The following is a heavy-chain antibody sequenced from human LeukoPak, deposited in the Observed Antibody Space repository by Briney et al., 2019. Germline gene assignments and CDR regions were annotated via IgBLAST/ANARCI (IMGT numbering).Heavy chain of an antibody. J-gene: IGHJ4*02. D-gene: IGHD2-15*01. CDR2: ISTYNGNT. Sequence: EASVKVSCKASGYTFTSYGISWVRQAPGQGLEWMGWISTYNGNTNYAQMLQGRVTITTDTSTSTAYMELRNLRSDDTAVYYCATLISAADTEEYRGQGALVTVSS. V-gene: IGHV1-18*01. CDR3: ATLISAADTEEY. CDR1: GYTFTSYG.